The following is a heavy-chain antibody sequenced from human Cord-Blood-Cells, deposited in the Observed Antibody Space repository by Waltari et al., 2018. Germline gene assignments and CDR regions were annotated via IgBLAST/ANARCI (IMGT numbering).Heavy chain of an antibody. D-gene: IGHD1-26*01. CDR2: IIPIFGTA. CDR1: GGTFSSYA. Sequence: QVQLVQSGAEVKKPGSSVKVSCQASGGTFSSYAISWVRQAPGQGLEWMGGIIPIFGTANYAQKYQGRVTISAVESTSTDYMELSSLRAVDTAVYYCSREGGATPTTYYYYYYMGVWGKGTTVTVSS. CDR3: SREGGATPTTYYYYYYMGV. J-gene: IGHJ6*03. V-gene: IGHV1-69*01.